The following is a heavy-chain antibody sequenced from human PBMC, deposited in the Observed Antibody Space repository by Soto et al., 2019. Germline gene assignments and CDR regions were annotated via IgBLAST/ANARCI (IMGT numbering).Heavy chain of an antibody. CDR1: GYTFTSYA. V-gene: IGHV1-3*01. Sequence: ASVKVSCKASGYTFTSYAMHWVRQAPGQRLEWMGWINASNGNSKYSQKFQGRVTITRDTSASTAYMELSSLRSEDTAVYYYARHYYYGSGIPGWFDPWGQGTLVTVSS. J-gene: IGHJ5*02. CDR3: ARHYYYGSGIPGWFDP. CDR2: INASNGNS. D-gene: IGHD3-10*01.